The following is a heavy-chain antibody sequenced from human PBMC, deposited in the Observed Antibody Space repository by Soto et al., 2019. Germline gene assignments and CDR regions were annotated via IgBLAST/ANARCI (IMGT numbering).Heavy chain of an antibody. CDR1: GFTFSSYG. Sequence: GGSLRLSCAASGFTFSSYGMHWVRQAPGKGLEWVAVISYDGSNKYYADSVKGRFTISRDNSKNTLYLQMNSLRAEDTAVYYCAKDLRGTAMVSLPAVYYYYYGMDVWGQGTTVTVS. CDR2: ISYDGSNK. J-gene: IGHJ6*02. V-gene: IGHV3-30*18. D-gene: IGHD5-18*01. CDR3: AKDLRGTAMVSLPAVYYYYYGMDV.